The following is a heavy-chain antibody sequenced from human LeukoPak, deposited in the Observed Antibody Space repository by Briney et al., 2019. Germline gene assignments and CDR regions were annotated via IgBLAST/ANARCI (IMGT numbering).Heavy chain of an antibody. CDR1: DGSISNYY. J-gene: IGHJ3*02. CDR3: ARSRSGYSYDHAAFDI. V-gene: IGHV4-59*01. D-gene: IGHD5-18*01. CDR2: IDYRGST. Sequence: SETLSLTCTVSDGSISNYYWSWIRQPPGTGLEWIAYIDYRGSTTYSPSLKSRVTISVDTSRNQFSLKLSSVTAADTAVYYCARSRSGYSYDHAAFDIWGQGTMVTVSS.